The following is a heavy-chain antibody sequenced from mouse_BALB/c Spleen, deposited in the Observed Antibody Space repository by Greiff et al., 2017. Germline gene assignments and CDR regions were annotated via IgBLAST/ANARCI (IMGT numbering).Heavy chain of an antibody. CDR2: ISSGSSTI. Sequence: EVMLVESGGGLVQPGGSRKLSCAASGFTFSSFGMHWVRQAPEKGLEWVAYISSGSSTIYYADTVKGRFTISRDNPKNTLFLQMPSLRSEDAAMYYCARYGDYLFAYWGQGTLVTVSA. CDR3: ARYGDYLFAY. D-gene: IGHD2-13*01. J-gene: IGHJ3*01. V-gene: IGHV5-17*02. CDR1: GFTFSSFG.